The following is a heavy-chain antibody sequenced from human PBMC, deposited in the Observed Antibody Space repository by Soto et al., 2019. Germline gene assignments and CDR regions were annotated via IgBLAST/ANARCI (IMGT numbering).Heavy chain of an antibody. V-gene: IGHV5-51*01. CDR1: GYSFTSYW. CDR3: ARAPSPHSGYYPNFDY. J-gene: IGHJ4*02. CDR2: IYPGDSDT. Sequence: GESLKISCKGSGYSFTSYWIGWVRQMPGKGLEWMGIIYPGDSDTRCSPSFQGQVTISADKSISTAYLQWSSLKASDTAMYYCARAPSPHSGYYPNFDYWGQGTLVTVSS. D-gene: IGHD3-22*01.